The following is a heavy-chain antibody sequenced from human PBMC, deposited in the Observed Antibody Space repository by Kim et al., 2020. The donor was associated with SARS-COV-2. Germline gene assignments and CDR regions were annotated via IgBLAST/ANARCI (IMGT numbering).Heavy chain of an antibody. Sequence: GGSLRLSCAASGFTFDDYTMHWVRQAPGKGLEWVSLISWDGGSTYYADSVKGRFTISRDNSKNSLYLQMNSLRTEDTALYYCAKDLYCGGDCYSNGGYWGQGTLVTVSS. CDR3: AKDLYCGGDCYSNGGY. V-gene: IGHV3-43*01. J-gene: IGHJ4*02. CDR2: ISWDGGST. CDR1: GFTFDDYT. D-gene: IGHD2-21*02.